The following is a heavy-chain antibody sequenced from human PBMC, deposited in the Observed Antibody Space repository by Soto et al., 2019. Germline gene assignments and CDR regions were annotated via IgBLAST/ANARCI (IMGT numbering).Heavy chain of an antibody. D-gene: IGHD6-19*01. V-gene: IGHV3-9*01. J-gene: IGHJ3*02. CDR2: INWNSGNI. CDR1: GFTFDDYG. CDR3: AKDSEPWLLYAFDI. Sequence: EVQLVESGGGLVQPGRSLRLSCAASGFTFDDYGMHWVRQAPGKGLEWVSGINWNSGNIGYADSVKGRFTISRDNAKNSLYLQMNSLRAEDTALYYCAKDSEPWLLYAFDIWGQGTMVTVSS.